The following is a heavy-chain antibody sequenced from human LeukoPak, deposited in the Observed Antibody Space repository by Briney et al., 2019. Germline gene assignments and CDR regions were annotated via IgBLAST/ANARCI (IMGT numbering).Heavy chain of an antibody. V-gene: IGHV4-59*01. Sequence: SETLSLTCAVYGGSFSGYYWSWIRQPPGKGLEWIGYIYYSGSTKYNPSLKSRVTISVDTSKNQFSLRLSSVTAADTAVYYCARGHGLYSSSWYRNWGQGTLVTVSS. J-gene: IGHJ4*02. CDR3: ARGHGLYSSSWYRN. D-gene: IGHD6-13*01. CDR1: GGSFSGYY. CDR2: IYYSGST.